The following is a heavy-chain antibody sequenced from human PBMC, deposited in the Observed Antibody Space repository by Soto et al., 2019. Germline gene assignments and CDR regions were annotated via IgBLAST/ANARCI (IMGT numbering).Heavy chain of an antibody. Sequence: PSETLASTCAVSCGSISRGGYPWSWIRQATGKGLEWIEYIYHSGNTYYNTSLKIRVTISVDRYKDHFSLKLSSVTAADTAVYYCARGSGTIFRVIIRFSFDVGVQATMV. D-gene: IGHD3-3*01. V-gene: IGHV4-30-2*01. CDR2: IYHSGNT. CDR1: CGSISRGGYP. CDR3: ARGSGTIFRVIIRFSFDV. J-gene: IGHJ3*01.